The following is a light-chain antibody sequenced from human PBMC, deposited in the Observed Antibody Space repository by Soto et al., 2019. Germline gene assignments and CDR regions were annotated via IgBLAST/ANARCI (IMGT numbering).Light chain of an antibody. J-gene: IGKJ2*01. Sequence: EIVLTQSPGTLSLSPGERATLSCRASQSVSSSYLAWYQQKPGQAPRLLIYGASSRATGIPDRFSGGGSGTDFTLTISRLEPEDFAVYYCHQYGSLYTFGQGTKLEIK. CDR1: QSVSSSY. V-gene: IGKV3-20*01. CDR3: HQYGSLYT. CDR2: GAS.